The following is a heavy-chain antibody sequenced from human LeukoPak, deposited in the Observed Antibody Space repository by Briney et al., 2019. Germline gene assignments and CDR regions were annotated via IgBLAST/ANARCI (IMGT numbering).Heavy chain of an antibody. CDR3: ARDVGSYGMDF. CDR2: ITYSGST. CDR1: GGSLSSYY. V-gene: IGHV4-59*06. J-gene: IGHJ6*02. Sequence: PSESLSLTCTVSGGSLSSYYWSWIRQHPGKGLEWIGCITYSGSTYYNPSLKSRVSMSVDTSMNQFSLKLSSVTAADTAVYYCARDVGSYGMDFWGQGTTVTVSS. D-gene: IGHD5-24*01.